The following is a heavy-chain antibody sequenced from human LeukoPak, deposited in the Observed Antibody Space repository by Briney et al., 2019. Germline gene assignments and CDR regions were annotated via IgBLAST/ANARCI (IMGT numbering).Heavy chain of an antibody. J-gene: IGHJ4*02. CDR3: ARGGSYRPYYFDY. CDR2: IYYSGST. CDR1: GGSFSSGDYY. D-gene: IGHD1-26*01. Sequence: TSQTLSLTCSVSGGSFSSGDYYLTWIRQPPGKGLEWIGHIYYSGSTNYNPSLKSRVTISVDTSKNQFSLKLSSVTAADTAVYYCARGGSYRPYYFDYWGQGTLVTVSS. V-gene: IGHV4-30-4*01.